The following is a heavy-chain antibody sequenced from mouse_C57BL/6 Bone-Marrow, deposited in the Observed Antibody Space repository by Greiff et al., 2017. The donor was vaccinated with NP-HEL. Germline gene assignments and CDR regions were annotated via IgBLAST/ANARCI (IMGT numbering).Heavy chain of an antibody. CDR2: ISNGGGST. CDR3: ARAGSNYYGSSYGWFAY. V-gene: IGHV5-12*01. D-gene: IGHD1-1*01. CDR1: GFTFSDYY. Sequence: EVMLVESGGGLVQPGGSLKLSCAASGFTFSDYYMYWVRQTPEKRLEWVAYISNGGGSTYYPDTVKGRFTISRDNAKNTLYLQMSRLKSEDTAMYYCARAGSNYYGSSYGWFAYWVQGTLVTVSA. J-gene: IGHJ3*01.